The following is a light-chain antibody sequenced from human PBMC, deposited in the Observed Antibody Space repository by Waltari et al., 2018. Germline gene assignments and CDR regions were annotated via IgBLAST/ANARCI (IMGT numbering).Light chain of an antibody. CDR1: QSVFFSSNNRNY. CDR3: QQYSATPPT. Sequence: DIVMTQSPDSLAVSLGERATIPCKSSQSVFFSSNNRNYLSWYQQKAGEPPKLLIYWASTRESGVPDRFSGSGSGTDFTLTISGLQAEDVAVYYCQQYSATPPTFGQGTKVEIK. J-gene: IGKJ1*01. CDR2: WAS. V-gene: IGKV4-1*01.